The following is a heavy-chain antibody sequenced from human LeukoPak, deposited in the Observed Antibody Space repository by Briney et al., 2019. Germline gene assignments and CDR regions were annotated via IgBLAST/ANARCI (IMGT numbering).Heavy chain of an antibody. V-gene: IGHV4-34*01. J-gene: IGHJ3*02. CDR1: GGSFSGYY. Sequence: PSETLSLTCAVYGGSFSGYYWSWIRQPPEKGLEWIGEINHSGSTNYNPSLKSRVTISVDTSKNQFSLKLSSVTAADTAVYYCARGENSLYYYDSSGYPHHTHPDAFDIWGQGTMVTVSS. CDR3: ARGENSLYYYDSSGYPHHTHPDAFDI. CDR2: INHSGST. D-gene: IGHD3-22*01.